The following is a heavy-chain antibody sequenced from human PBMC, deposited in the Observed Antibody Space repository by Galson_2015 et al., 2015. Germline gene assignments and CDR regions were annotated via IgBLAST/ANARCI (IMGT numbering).Heavy chain of an antibody. V-gene: IGHV1-69*06. D-gene: IGHD3-10*01. J-gene: IGHJ5*02. CDR3: ARGYTSVEGSGSYYNVYFDP. CDR2: TIPIFGTA. CDR1: GGTFSSFG. Sequence: SVKVSCKASGGTFSSFGINWVRQAPGQGLEWMGGTIPIFGTANYAQKFQGRVTIIADKSTSTAYMELNSLRSEDTAVYYCARGYTSVEGSGSYYNVYFDPWGQGTLVTVSS.